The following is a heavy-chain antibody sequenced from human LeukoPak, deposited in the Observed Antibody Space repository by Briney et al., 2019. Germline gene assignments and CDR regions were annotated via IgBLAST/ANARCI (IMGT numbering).Heavy chain of an antibody. Sequence: PGGSLRLSCAASGFTVSGNYMSWVRQAPGKGLEWVSVIYSGGSTFYADSVKGRFTISRDNSKNTLYLQMNSLRAEDTAVYYCARYTNSLSGSLFDYWGQGTLVTVSS. CDR2: IYSGGST. CDR3: ARYTNSLSGSLFDY. J-gene: IGHJ4*02. D-gene: IGHD1-26*01. V-gene: IGHV3-66*01. CDR1: GFTVSGNY.